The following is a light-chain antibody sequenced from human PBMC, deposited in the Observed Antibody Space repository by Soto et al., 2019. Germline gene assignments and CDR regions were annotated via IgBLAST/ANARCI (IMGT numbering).Light chain of an antibody. V-gene: IGKV3-20*01. CDR3: QQYGSAAMIT. CDR2: GAS. J-gene: IGKJ5*01. CDR1: ESVSSY. Sequence: VLTQPPGTLSLSPGERATLSCXARESVSSYLAWYQQKPGQAPRLLXYGASIRATGIPDMFSGSGSETDFTLTISRLETEGLALYYRQQYGSAAMITFAEGTRREIK.